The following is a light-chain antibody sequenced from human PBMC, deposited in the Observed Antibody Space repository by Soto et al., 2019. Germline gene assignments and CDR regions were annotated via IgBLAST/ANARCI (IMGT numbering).Light chain of an antibody. J-gene: IGLJ1*01. CDR2: EVN. CDR3: SSYTSSSTLV. Sequence: QSVLTQPASVSGSPGQSITISCTGTSSDVGGYNYVSWYQQHPDKAPKLMIYEVNSRPSGVSNRFSGSKSGNTASLTIAGLQAEDEADYYCSSYTSSSTLVFGAGTKVTVL. CDR1: SSDVGGYNY. V-gene: IGLV2-14*01.